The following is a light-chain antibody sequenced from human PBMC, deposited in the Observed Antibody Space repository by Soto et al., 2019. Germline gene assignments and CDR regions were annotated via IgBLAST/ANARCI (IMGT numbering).Light chain of an antibody. CDR3: CSYAGSNNFV. Sequence: QSALTQPPSASGSPGQSVTISCTGTSGDVGAYNSVSWYQKHPAKAPKLIISDVTQRPSGVPDRFSGSRSGSTASLTVSGLQAEDEADYYCCSYAGSNNFVFGTGTKVTVL. V-gene: IGLV2-8*01. CDR2: DVT. CDR1: SGDVGAYNS. J-gene: IGLJ1*01.